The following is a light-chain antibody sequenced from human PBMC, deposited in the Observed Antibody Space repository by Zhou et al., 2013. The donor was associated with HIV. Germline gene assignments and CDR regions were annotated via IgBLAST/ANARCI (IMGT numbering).Light chain of an antibody. Sequence: QSALTQPPSASGSPGQSVTISCTGTTSDLGDYNYVSWYQQHPGKVPKLIIYEVTERPSGVPDRFSGSKSGNTASLTVSGLRPDDEADYFCSSYSSGTTDVLLGGGTKLTVL. J-gene: IGLJ2*01. CDR3: SSYSSGTTDVL. CDR1: TSDLGDYNY. V-gene: IGLV2-8*01. CDR2: EVT.